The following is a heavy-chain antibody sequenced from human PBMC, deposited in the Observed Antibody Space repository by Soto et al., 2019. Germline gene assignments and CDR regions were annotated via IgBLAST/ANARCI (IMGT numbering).Heavy chain of an antibody. J-gene: IGHJ6*02. Sequence: VQLVQSGAEVKKPGSSEKVSCKANGGTFSSYAISWVRHAPGQGLEWMGGIMPIFGTANYAQKLQGRVTITAAESTSTGKMELGRRRSEDTAVDYCAREDTAMVNYYDGMDVWGQGTTVTVSS. D-gene: IGHD5-18*01. CDR2: IMPIFGTA. CDR1: GGTFSSYA. CDR3: AREDTAMVNYYDGMDV. V-gene: IGHV1-69*01.